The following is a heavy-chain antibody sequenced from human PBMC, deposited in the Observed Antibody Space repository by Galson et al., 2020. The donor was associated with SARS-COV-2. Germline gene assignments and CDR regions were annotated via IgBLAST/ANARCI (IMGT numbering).Heavy chain of an antibody. Sequence: YWTWFRQPPGKGLEWIDEINHVGNTNPNPSLKSRVTISVDTSKQQFSLSLHSVTAADTAIYYCARGISSWGPGSLV. V-gene: IGHV4-34*01. CDR3: ARGISS. CDR1: Y. J-gene: IGHJ4*02. CDR2: INHVGNT.